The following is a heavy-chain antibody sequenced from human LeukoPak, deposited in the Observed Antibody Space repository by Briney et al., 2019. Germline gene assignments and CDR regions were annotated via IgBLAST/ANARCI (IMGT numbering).Heavy chain of an antibody. CDR1: GGSFSSSDYY. CDR3: ARHEWGITNAFDI. Sequence: PSETLSLTSTVSGGSFSSSDYYWGWIRQPPGKGLEWIGCIYYSGTTYYNPSLKSRVTISVDTSKEQFSLKLRSVTAAETAVYYCARHEWGITNAFDIWGQGTMVTVSS. J-gene: IGHJ3*02. D-gene: IGHD1-14*01. CDR2: IYYSGTT. V-gene: IGHV4-39*01.